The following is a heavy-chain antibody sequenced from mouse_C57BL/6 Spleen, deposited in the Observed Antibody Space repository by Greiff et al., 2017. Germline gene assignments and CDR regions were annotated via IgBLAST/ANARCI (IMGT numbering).Heavy chain of an antibody. D-gene: IGHD2-4*01. V-gene: IGHV14-4*01. CDR1: GFNIKDDY. CDR2: IDPDNGDT. J-gene: IGHJ1*03. Sequence: VQLQQSGAELVRPGASVKLSCTASGFNIKDDYMHWVKQRPEQGLEWIGWIDPDNGDTEYASTFQGKATITADTSSTTAYLQLSSLTSEDTAVYYCTTLDYYYDRYFDVWGTGTTVTVSS. CDR3: TTLDYYYDRYFDV.